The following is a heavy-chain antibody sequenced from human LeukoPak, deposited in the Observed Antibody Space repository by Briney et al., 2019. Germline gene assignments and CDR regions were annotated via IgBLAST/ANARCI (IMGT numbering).Heavy chain of an antibody. CDR1: GGTFSSYA. CDR2: IIPILGIA. V-gene: IGHV1-69*04. D-gene: IGHD3-22*01. Sequence: ASVKVSCKASGGTFSSYAIRWVRQAPGQGLEWMGRIIPILGIANYAQKFQGRVTITADKSTSTAYMELSSLRSEDTAVYYCARDAGPGGYYDSSGYYFDYWGQGTLVTVSS. CDR3: ARDAGPGGYYDSSGYYFDY. J-gene: IGHJ4*02.